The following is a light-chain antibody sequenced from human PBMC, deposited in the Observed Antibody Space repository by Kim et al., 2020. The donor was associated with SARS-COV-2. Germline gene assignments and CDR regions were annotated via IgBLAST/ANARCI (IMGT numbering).Light chain of an antibody. Sequence: ASVGDSVTITCRASQSSSSYLNWYQQNLGKAPKSLIYNASSLHSGVPSRFSGSGSGTDCTLTISSVQPEDVGTYYCQQGYTTPRTFGQGTKVDIK. J-gene: IGKJ1*01. CDR3: QQGYTTPRT. CDR2: NAS. CDR1: QSSSSY. V-gene: IGKV1-39*01.